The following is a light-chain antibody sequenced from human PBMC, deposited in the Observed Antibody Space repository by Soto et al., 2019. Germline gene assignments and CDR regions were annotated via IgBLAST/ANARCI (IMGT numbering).Light chain of an antibody. CDR2: DAS. Sequence: IVLTQSPGTLSLSPGERATLSCRASQSVSSSYLAWYQQKPGQAPRLLIYDASNRATGIPARFSGSGSGTDFTLTISSLEPEDCAVYYCQQRSNWPITFGQGTRLEIK. CDR3: QQRSNWPIT. V-gene: IGKV3D-20*02. J-gene: IGKJ5*01. CDR1: QSVSSSY.